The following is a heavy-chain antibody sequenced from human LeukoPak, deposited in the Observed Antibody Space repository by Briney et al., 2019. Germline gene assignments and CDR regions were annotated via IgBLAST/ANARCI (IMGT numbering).Heavy chain of an antibody. J-gene: IGHJ4*02. Sequence: GGSLRLSCAASGFTFSSYAMSWVRQAPGEGLEWVSAISGSGGSTYYADSVKGRFTISRDNSKNTLYLQMNSLRAEDTAVYYCARTRPISSSWVAHFDYWGQGTLVTVSS. CDR3: ARTRPISSSWVAHFDY. V-gene: IGHV3-23*01. CDR1: GFTFSSYA. D-gene: IGHD6-13*01. CDR2: ISGSGGST.